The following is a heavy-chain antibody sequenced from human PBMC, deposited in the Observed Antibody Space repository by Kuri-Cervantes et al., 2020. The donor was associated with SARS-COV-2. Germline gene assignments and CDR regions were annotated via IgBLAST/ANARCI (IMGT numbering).Heavy chain of an antibody. CDR3: ASSYYDILAGYCSFDY. Sequence: GESLKISCAASGFTFSSYSMNSVRQAPGKGLEWVSYIISSSSTIYYADYVKGRFTISRDNAKNSLYLQMNSLRDEDTAVYYCASSYYDILAGYCSFDYWGQGTLVTVSS. V-gene: IGHV3-48*02. CDR2: IISSSSTI. D-gene: IGHD3-9*01. J-gene: IGHJ4*02. CDR1: GFTFSSYS.